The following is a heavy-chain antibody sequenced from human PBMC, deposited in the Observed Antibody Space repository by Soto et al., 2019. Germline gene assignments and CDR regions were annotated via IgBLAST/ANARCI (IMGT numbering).Heavy chain of an antibody. CDR1: GFTFSSYW. CDR3: ARRLPNYSSLDS. V-gene: IGHV3-74*01. J-gene: IGHJ4*02. Sequence: EVQLVESGGGLVQPGESLRLSCAASGFTFSSYWMHWIRQAPGKGLVWVSRVSSDGSSTVYANSVKGRLTISRDNAKNTLYLQMNSLSDEDTAVYYSARRLPNYSSLDSWGQGTLVTVSS. D-gene: IGHD4-4*01. CDR2: VSSDGSST.